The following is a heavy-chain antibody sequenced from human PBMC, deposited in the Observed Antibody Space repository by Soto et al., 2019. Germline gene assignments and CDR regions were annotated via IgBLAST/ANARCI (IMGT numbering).Heavy chain of an antibody. D-gene: IGHD2-15*01. CDR3: ARAVVVVAARWFDP. CDR2: IYHSGST. J-gene: IGHJ5*02. Sequence: SETLSLTCAVSSGSISSSNWWSWVRQPPGKGLEWIGEIYHSGSTNYNPSLETRVTISVDKSKNQFSLKLSSVTAADTAVYYCARAVVVVAARWFDPWGPGTLVTVSS. V-gene: IGHV4-4*02. CDR1: SGSISSSNW.